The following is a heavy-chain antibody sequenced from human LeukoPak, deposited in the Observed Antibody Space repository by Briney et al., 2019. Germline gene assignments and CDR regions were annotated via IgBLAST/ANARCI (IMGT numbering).Heavy chain of an antibody. CDR3: ARGRGYSYGYSWFDP. CDR2: MNPNSGNT. D-gene: IGHD5-18*01. V-gene: IGHV1-8*03. CDR1: GYTFTSYD. J-gene: IGHJ5*02. Sequence: ASVKVSCKASGYTFTSYDINWVRQATGQGLEWMGWMNPNSGNTGYAQKFQGRVTITRNTSISTAYMELSSLRSEDTAVYYCARGRGYSYGYSWFDPWGQGTLVTVSP.